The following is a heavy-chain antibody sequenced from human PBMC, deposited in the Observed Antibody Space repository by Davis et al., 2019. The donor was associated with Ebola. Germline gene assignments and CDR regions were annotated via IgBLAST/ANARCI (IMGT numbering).Heavy chain of an antibody. CDR3: ARGGTTVTTHYYYYGMDV. J-gene: IGHJ6*02. D-gene: IGHD4-17*01. Sequence: AASVKVSCKASGYTFTRYGITWVRQAPGQGLEWMGWISPYNGKTNFAQKFQATVTMTTDTSTNTAYLELRSLRSNDTAVYYCARGGTTVTTHYYYYGMDVWGQGTTVTVSS. CDR2: ISPYNGKT. CDR1: GYTFTRYG. V-gene: IGHV1-18*01.